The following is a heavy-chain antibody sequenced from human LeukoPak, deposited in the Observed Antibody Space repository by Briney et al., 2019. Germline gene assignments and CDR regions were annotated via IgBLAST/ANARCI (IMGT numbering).Heavy chain of an antibody. D-gene: IGHD6-13*01. J-gene: IGHJ4*02. Sequence: SSETLSLTCTVSGGSISSYYWSWIRQPPGKGLEWIGYIYYSGSTNYNPSLKSRVTISVDTSKNQFSLKLSSVTAADTAVYYCARHERIGSSLVYWGQGTLVTVSS. CDR2: IYYSGST. V-gene: IGHV4-59*08. CDR3: ARHERIGSSLVY. CDR1: GGSISSYY.